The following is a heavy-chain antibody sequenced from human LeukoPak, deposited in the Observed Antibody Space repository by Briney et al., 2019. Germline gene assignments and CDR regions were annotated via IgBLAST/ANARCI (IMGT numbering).Heavy chain of an antibody. CDR1: RLTFSDYA. CDR3: ARHDSFIPY. V-gene: IGHV3-23*01. J-gene: IGHJ4*02. Sequence: GGSLRLSCVPSRLTFSDYAMSWVREAPEKGREWGSGISDSGGSTYYAVSVKGRCTISRDNSKDTVSLQINTLRAEDTAVYFCARHDSFIPYWGQGTLVTVTS. D-gene: IGHD3-16*02. CDR2: ISDSGGST.